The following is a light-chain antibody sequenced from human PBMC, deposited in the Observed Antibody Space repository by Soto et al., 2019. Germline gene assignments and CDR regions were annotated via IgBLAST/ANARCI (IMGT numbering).Light chain of an antibody. V-gene: IGKV3-20*01. CDR2: DAS. CDR3: QQCATPPLT. J-gene: IGKJ1*01. Sequence: DIVLTQSPGTLSLSPGERATLSCRASQSVGNNYIAWYQQKPGQAPRLLIYDASSRATGIPDSFSGSGSGTDFTLTINRLEPEDFAVYYCQQCATPPLTFGQGTRVEIK. CDR1: QSVGNNY.